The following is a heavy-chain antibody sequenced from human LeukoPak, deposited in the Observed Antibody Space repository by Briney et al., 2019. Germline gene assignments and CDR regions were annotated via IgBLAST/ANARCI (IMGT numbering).Heavy chain of an antibody. J-gene: IGHJ6*03. Sequence: GGSLRLSCAAPGFTFSSYAMHWVRQAPGKGLEWVAVTSYDGSNKYYADSVKGRFSISRDNSKNTLFLQMKSPRDEDTGMYYCARDKLYDYYMDVWGKGITVTVSS. CDR2: TSYDGSNK. V-gene: IGHV3-30*04. CDR1: GFTFSSYA. CDR3: ARDKLYDYYMDV.